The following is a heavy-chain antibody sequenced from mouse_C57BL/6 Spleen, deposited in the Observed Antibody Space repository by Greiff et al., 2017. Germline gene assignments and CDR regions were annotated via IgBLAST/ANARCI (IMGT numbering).Heavy chain of an antibody. Sequence: DVQLVESGGGLVQPGGSLSLSCAASGFTFTDYYMSWVRQPPGKALEWLGFIRNKANGYTTEYSASVKGRFTISRDNSHSILYLQMNALRAEDSATYYCARYYYGSSYWYFDVWGTGTTVTVSS. J-gene: IGHJ1*03. CDR1: GFTFTDYY. V-gene: IGHV7-3*01. D-gene: IGHD1-1*01. CDR2: IRNKANGYTT. CDR3: ARYYYGSSYWYFDV.